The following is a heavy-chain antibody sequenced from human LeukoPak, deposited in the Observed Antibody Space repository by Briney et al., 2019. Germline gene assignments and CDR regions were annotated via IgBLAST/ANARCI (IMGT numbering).Heavy chain of an antibody. V-gene: IGHV3-30*02. J-gene: IGHJ4*02. Sequence: GGSLRLSCAASGFTFSSYGMHWVRPAPGKGLEGVAFIRCDGSNKYYADSVKGRFTISRDNSKNTLYLQMNSLRAEDKAVYYCAKRGVDADYWGQGTLVTVSS. CDR3: AKRGVDADY. CDR1: GFTFSSYG. CDR2: IRCDGSNK. D-gene: IGHD3-9*01.